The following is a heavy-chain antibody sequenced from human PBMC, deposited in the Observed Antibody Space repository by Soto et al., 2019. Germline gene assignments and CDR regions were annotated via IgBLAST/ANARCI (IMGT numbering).Heavy chain of an antibody. J-gene: IGHJ4*02. CDR3: AKHFGFSSSPLDC. CDR1: GITFSSYA. Sequence: AGSLRLSCAASGITFSSYAMSWVRQPPGKGLVWVSAISGSGASTYYADSVKGRFTISRDNSKNTLFLQMNSLRAEDTAVYYCAKHFGFSSSPLDCWGQGTLVTVSS. D-gene: IGHD5-18*01. V-gene: IGHV3-23*01. CDR2: ISGSGAST.